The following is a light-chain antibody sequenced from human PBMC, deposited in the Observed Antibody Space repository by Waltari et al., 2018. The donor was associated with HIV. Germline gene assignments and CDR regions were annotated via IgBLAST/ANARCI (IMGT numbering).Light chain of an antibody. CDR3: AAWDDSLDGPVV. V-gene: IGLV1-47*01. J-gene: IGLJ2*01. Sequence: QSVLTQPPSASGTPGQRVTISCSGSHSNLRGSFVYWYHNPPGTAPKLIIHRNNQRPSGVPNRFSGSKSGTSASLVITGLRSEDEAEYHCAAWDDSLDGPVVFGGGTKLTVL. CDR1: HSNLRGSF. CDR2: RNN.